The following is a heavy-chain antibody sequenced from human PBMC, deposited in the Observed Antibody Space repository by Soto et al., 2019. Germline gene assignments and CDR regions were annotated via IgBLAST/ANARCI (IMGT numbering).Heavy chain of an antibody. D-gene: IGHD1-26*01. CDR2: VSGSGGST. CDR1: GFTFSSFA. J-gene: IGHJ4*02. Sequence: EVQLLESGGGLVQPGGSLRLSCAASGFTFSSFAMNWVRQAPGKGLEWVSGVSGSGGSTYYADSVKGRFTISRDKAKNTLDLQMNSLRAEDTAVYYCEKENSGSYYGGADYWGKGTLVTVSS. CDR3: EKENSGSYYGGADY. V-gene: IGHV3-23*01.